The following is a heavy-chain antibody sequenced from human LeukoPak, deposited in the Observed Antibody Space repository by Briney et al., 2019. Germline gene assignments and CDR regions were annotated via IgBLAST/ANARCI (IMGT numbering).Heavy chain of an antibody. CDR1: GFTFDDYA. V-gene: IGHV3-9*01. CDR3: AKDGGDGYNWKPSGFDY. J-gene: IGHJ4*02. Sequence: GRSLRRSCAASGFTFDDYAMHWVRQAPGKGLEWVSGISWNSGSIGYADSVKGRFTISRDNAKNSLYLQMNSLRAEDTALYYCAKDGGDGYNWKPSGFDYWGQGTLVTVSS. D-gene: IGHD5-24*01. CDR2: ISWNSGSI.